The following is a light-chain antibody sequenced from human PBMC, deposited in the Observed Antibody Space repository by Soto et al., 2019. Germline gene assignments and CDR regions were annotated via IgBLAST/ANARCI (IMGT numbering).Light chain of an antibody. V-gene: IGKV3-20*01. J-gene: IGKJ1*01. Sequence: EVGMTQSPVTVSVSPGERATLSCRASQSVSSSLAWYQQKPGQAPRLLIYGASTRATGIPARFSGSGSGADFTLSISRLEPEDFAVYYCQQYGSSPPWTFGQGTKVDIK. CDR1: QSVSSS. CDR3: QQYGSSPPWT. CDR2: GAS.